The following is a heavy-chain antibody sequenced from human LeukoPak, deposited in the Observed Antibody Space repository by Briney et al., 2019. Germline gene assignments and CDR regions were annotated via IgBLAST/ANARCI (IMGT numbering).Heavy chain of an antibody. Sequence: ASVKVSCKASGYTFRSFGIIWVRQAPGQGLEWMGWISAYNDNANYAQKLQGRVTMTTDTSASTAYMELRSLRSDDTAVYYCAATGYYYGSGLRYYFDYWGQGTLVTVSS. V-gene: IGHV1-18*01. CDR2: ISAYNDNA. CDR3: AATGYYYGSGLRYYFDY. D-gene: IGHD3-10*01. CDR1: GYTFRSFG. J-gene: IGHJ4*02.